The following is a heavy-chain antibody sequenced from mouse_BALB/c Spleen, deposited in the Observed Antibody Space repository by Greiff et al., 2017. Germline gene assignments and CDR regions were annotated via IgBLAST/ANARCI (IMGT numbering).Heavy chain of an antibody. J-gene: IGHJ4*01. CDR2: ISSGGSYT. CDR3: TRDGGYYGGAMDY. D-gene: IGHD1-1*01. Sequence: EVKVVESGGGLVKPGGSLKLSCAASGFTFSSYTMSWVRQTPEKRLEWVATISSGGSYTYYPDSVKGRFTISRDNAKNTLYLQMSSLKSEDTAMYYCTRDGGYYGGAMDYWGQGTSVTVSS. CDR1: GFTFSSYT. V-gene: IGHV5-6-4*01.